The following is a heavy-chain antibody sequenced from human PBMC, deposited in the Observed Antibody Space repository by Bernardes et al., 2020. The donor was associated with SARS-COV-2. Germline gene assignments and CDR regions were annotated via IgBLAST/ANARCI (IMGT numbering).Heavy chain of an antibody. J-gene: IGHJ5*02. Sequence: ETLSLTCTVSGGSISSYYWSWIRQPPGKGLEWIGYIYYSGSTNYNPSLKSRVTISVDTSKNQFSLKLRSLRSDDTAVYYCARSDGYEIFGVVIHAPRFDPWGQGTLVTVSS. CDR3: ARSDGYEIFGVVIHAPRFDP. CDR1: GGSISSYY. CDR2: IYYSGST. V-gene: IGHV4-59*01. D-gene: IGHD3-3*01.